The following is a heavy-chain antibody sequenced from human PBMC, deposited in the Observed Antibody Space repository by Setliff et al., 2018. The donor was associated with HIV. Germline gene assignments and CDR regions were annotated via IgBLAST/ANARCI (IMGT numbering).Heavy chain of an antibody. D-gene: IGHD2-21*02. CDR1: GYTFIDYF. V-gene: IGHV1-2*02. J-gene: IGHJ4*02. CDR2: ISPYDLSE. Sequence: ASVKVSCKASGYTFIDYFIHWVRQAPGQGLEWMGWISPYDLSERISQRFRGRVTMTRDTSISTAYLELTGLTSDDTAMYYCARPLLVTATAPFDYWGQGTLVTVSS. CDR3: ARPLLVTATAPFDY.